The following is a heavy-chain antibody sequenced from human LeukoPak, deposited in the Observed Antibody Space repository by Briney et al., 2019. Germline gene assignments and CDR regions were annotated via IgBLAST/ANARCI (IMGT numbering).Heavy chain of an antibody. CDR3: AREWVDTAMVYFDY. CDR1: GFTVSSNY. V-gene: IGHV3-66*01. CDR2: IYSGGST. Sequence: GGSLRLSCAASGFTVSSNYMSWVRQAPGKGLEWVSVIYSGGSTYYADSVKGRFTISRDNSKNTLYLQMNSLRAEDTAVYYCAREWVDTAMVYFDYWGQGTLVAVSS. D-gene: IGHD5-18*01. J-gene: IGHJ4*02.